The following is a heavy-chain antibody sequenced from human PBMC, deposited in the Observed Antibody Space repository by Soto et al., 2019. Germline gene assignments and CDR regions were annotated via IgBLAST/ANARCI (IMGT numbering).Heavy chain of an antibody. CDR1: GESVSSNSAT. CDR3: ARLIGDSWLAS. Sequence: SQTLSLTCAISGESVSSNSATWGWIRQSPSRGLEWLGRTYYRSKWYTDYAVSVKGRITINPDTSNNHLSLQLDSVTPDDTAVYYCARLIGDSWLASWGQGTLVTVSS. V-gene: IGHV6-1*01. CDR2: TYYRSKWYT. D-gene: IGHD2-8*01. J-gene: IGHJ5*01.